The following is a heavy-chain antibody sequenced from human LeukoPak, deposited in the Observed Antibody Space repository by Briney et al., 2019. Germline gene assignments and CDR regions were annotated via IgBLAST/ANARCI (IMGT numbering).Heavy chain of an antibody. CDR1: GINLRNHA. Sequence: GSLRLSCSTSGINLRNHAISWVRPAPGKGLELVSAISHSGSTTYYADSVKGRFTISRDNSKNTLYLQMNSLRAEDTAVYYCAKVPRAMIVVVIFDYWGQGTLVTVSS. V-gene: IGHV3-23*01. CDR3: AKVPRAMIVVVIFDY. D-gene: IGHD3-22*01. CDR2: ISHSGSTT. J-gene: IGHJ4*02.